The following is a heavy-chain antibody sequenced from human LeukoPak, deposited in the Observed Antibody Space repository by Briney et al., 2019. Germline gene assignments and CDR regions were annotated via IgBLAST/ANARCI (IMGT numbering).Heavy chain of an antibody. D-gene: IGHD2-21*02. CDR3: GRDCNRAGDCYSDLDY. J-gene: IGHJ4*02. CDR1: GYTFTSYA. V-gene: IGHV1-18*01. CDR2: ISPYNGDT. Sequence: ASVKVSCKASGYTFTSYAISWVRQAPGQGLEWMGWISPYNGDTNYAQKLQGRVTMTTDTSTNTAYMELSSLRSEDTAVYYCGRDCNRAGDCYSDLDYWGQGTLVTVSS.